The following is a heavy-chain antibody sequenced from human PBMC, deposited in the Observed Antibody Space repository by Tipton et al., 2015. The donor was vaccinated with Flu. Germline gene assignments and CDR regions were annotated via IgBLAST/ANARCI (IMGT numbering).Heavy chain of an antibody. V-gene: IGHV4-61*02. J-gene: IGHJ6*02. CDR1: GGSISSGTYY. Sequence: TLSLTCSVSGGSISSGTYYWSWIRQPAGKGLEWIGRISTSGSTNYNPSLQSRVTISVDWSKNQFSLKLSSVTAADTAVYYCARDSAAHYGMDVWGQGTTVTVSS. CDR3: ARDSAAHYGMDV. D-gene: IGHD6-13*01. CDR2: ISTSGST.